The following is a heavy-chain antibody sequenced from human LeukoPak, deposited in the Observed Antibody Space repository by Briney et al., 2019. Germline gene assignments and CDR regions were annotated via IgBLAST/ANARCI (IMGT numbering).Heavy chain of an antibody. J-gene: IGHJ4*02. Sequence: PSETLSLTCSVSGGSMRHSYWTWIRQTPEKGLEWIGYVYDNGNSNSRSSLRSRVSMSVDTSKNEFSLKLSSVTAADTAVYFCARGSRYKSDFFDDWGLGTPVTVSS. V-gene: IGHV4-59*01. CDR1: GGSMRHSY. CDR2: VYDNGNS. CDR3: ARGSRYKSDFFDD. D-gene: IGHD3-3*01.